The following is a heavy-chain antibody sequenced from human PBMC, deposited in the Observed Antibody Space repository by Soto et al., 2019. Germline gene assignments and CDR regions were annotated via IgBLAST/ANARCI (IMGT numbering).Heavy chain of an antibody. Sequence: QVQLVPSGAEVKKPGSSVKVSCKASGGTFSSYSISWVRQAPGQGLEWMGGIIPIFGTANYAQKVQCRVTITADESTITAYMEMISLGSEDTAVYYCARDQFGIYGKNWGQGTLVTVSS. J-gene: IGHJ1*01. V-gene: IGHV1-69*01. CDR1: GGTFSSYS. D-gene: IGHD3-10*01. CDR2: IIPIFGTA. CDR3: ARDQFGIYGKN.